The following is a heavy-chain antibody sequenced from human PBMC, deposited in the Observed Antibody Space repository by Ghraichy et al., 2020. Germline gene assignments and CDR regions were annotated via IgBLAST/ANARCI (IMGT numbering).Heavy chain of an antibody. V-gene: IGHV4-34*01. J-gene: IGHJ4*02. CDR2: INHSGST. Sequence: SETLSLTCAVYGGSFGGYYWSWIRQPPGKGLEWIGEINHSGSTNYIPSLKSRVTISVDTSKNQFSLKLSSVTAADTAVYYCARGHLQFDYWGQGTLVTVSS. CDR3: ARGHLQFDY. CDR1: GGSFGGYY.